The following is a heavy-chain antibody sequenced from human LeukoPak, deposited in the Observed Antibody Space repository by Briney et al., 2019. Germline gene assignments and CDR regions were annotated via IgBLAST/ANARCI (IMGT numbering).Heavy chain of an antibody. J-gene: IGHJ3*02. CDR2: ISGSGGST. D-gene: IGHD2-15*01. CDR3: AKDLEDCSGGSCYSLDAFDI. Sequence: GGSLRLSCAASGFTFSSYAMSWVRQAPGKGLEWVSAISGSGGSTYYADSVKGRFTISRDNSKNTLYLQMNSLRAEDTAVYYCAKDLEDCSGGSCYSLDAFDIWGQGTMVTVSS. V-gene: IGHV3-23*01. CDR1: GFTFSSYA.